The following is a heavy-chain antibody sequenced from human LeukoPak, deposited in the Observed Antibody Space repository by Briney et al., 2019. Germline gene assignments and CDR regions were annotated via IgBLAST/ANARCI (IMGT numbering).Heavy chain of an antibody. J-gene: IGHJ6*04. V-gene: IGHV4-34*01. D-gene: IGHD2-2*01. CDR1: GGSFSGYY. CDR3: ARGITEVVVPAAPYYYYGMDV. Sequence: LETLSLTCAVYGGSFSGYYWSWIRQPPGKGLEWIGEINHSGSTNYNPSLKSRVTISVDTSKNQFSLKLSSVTAADTAVYYCARGITEVVVPAAPYYYYGMDVWGKGTTVTVSS. CDR2: INHSGST.